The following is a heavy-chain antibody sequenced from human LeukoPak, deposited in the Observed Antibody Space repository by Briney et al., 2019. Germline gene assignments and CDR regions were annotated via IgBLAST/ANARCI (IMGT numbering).Heavy chain of an antibody. CDR3: ARHPVAGMGYYYYYMDV. D-gene: IGHD3-10*01. J-gene: IGHJ6*03. CDR1: GYTFTSYG. CDR2: ISAYNGNT. Sequence: GASVKVSCKASGYTFTSYGISWVRQAPGQGLEWMGWISAYNGNTNYAQKLQGRVTMTTDTSTSTAYMELRSLRSDDTAAYYCARHPVAGMGYYYYYMDVWGKGTTVTVSS. V-gene: IGHV1-18*01.